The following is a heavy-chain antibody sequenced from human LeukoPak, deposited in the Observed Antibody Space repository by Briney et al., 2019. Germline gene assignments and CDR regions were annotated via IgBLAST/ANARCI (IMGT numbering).Heavy chain of an antibody. CDR2: ISGGSTYT. CDR3: ARVRDLYRDY. CDR1: GVTFSSYT. J-gene: IGHJ4*02. D-gene: IGHD5-12*01. Sequence: GGSLRLSCAASGVTFSSYTMNWVRQAPGKGLEWVSSISGGSTYTFYADSVMGRFTISRDNAKNSLYLHMSSLRAEDTAVYYCARVRDLYRDYWGQGILVTVSS. V-gene: IGHV3-21*01.